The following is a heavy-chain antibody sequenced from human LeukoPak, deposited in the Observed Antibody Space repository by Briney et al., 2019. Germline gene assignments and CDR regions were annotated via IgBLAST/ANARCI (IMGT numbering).Heavy chain of an antibody. CDR3: ARDGGQGYCSSTSCVRVNWFDP. D-gene: IGHD2-2*01. Sequence: GGSLRLSCAASGFTFSSYAMSWVRQAPGKGLEWVSAISGSGGSTYYADSVKGRFTISRDNAKNSLYLQMNSLRAEDTAVYYCARDGGQGYCSSTSCVRVNWFDPWGQGTLVTVSS. CDR2: ISGSGGST. V-gene: IGHV3-23*01. CDR1: GFTFSSYA. J-gene: IGHJ5*02.